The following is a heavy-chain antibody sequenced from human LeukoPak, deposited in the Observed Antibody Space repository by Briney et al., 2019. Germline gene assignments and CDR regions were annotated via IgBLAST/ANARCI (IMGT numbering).Heavy chain of an antibody. J-gene: IGHJ5*02. CDR1: GFTFSSYW. CDR3: ARAGSASWFDP. CDR2: INSDGSST. D-gene: IGHD2-8*02. Sequence: GGPLRLSCAASGFTFSSYWMHWVRHAPGKGLVWVSRINSDGSSTSYADSVKGRFTISRDNAKNTLYLQMNSLRAEDTAVYYCARAGSASWFDPWGQGTLVTVSS. V-gene: IGHV3-74*01.